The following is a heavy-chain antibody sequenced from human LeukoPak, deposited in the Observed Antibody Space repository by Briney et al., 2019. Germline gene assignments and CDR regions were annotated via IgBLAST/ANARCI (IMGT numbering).Heavy chain of an antibody. D-gene: IGHD3-9*01. CDR2: ISYDGSNK. CDR1: GFTFSSYG. Sequence: GRSLRLSCAASGFTFSSYGMHWVRQAPGKGLEWVAVISYDGSNKYYADSVKGRFTISRDNSKNTLYLQMNSLRAEDTAVYYCAKVAYYEILKSWFDYWGQGTLVTVSS. J-gene: IGHJ4*02. CDR3: AKVAYYEILKSWFDY. V-gene: IGHV3-30*18.